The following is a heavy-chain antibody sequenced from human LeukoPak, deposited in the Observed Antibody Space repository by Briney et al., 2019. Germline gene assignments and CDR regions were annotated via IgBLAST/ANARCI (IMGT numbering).Heavy chain of an antibody. CDR1: GYTFTGYY. CDR2: INPNSGGT. V-gene: IGHV1-2*04. D-gene: IGHD1-7*01. Sequence: SVQVSCKASGYTFTGYYMHWVRQAPGQGLDWMGWINPNSGGTNYAQKFQGWVTMTRDTSISTAYMELSRLRSDDTAVYYCTRDLTGTRVFDYWGQGTLVTVSS. CDR3: TRDLTGTRVFDY. J-gene: IGHJ4*02.